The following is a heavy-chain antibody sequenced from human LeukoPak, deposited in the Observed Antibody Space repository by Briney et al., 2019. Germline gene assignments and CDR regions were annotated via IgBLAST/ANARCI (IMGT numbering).Heavy chain of an antibody. D-gene: IGHD2-8*01. CDR1: GYTFTSYG. V-gene: IGHV1-18*01. CDR2: ISAYNGNT. J-gene: IGHJ3*02. CDR3: ARPLYCTNGVCYPNDAFDI. Sequence: ASVKVSCKASGYTFTSYGIGWVRQAPGQGLEWMGWISAYNGNTNYAQKLQGRVTMTTDTSTSTAYMELRSLRSDDTAVYYCARPLYCTNGVCYPNDAFDIWGQGTMVTVSS.